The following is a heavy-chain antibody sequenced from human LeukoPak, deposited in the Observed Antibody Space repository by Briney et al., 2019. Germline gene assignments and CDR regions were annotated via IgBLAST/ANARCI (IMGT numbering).Heavy chain of an antibody. J-gene: IGHJ4*02. CDR1: GFTFRNYA. Sequence: GGSLRLSCVASGFTFRNYAMTWVRQAPGKGLEWVSTISGSGTNTHYADSVKGRFTISRDNSKNTVYLQMNSLRADDAAIYYCAKDWGSGSLWGQGTLVTVSS. CDR2: ISGSGTNT. CDR3: AKDWGSGSL. D-gene: IGHD3-10*01. V-gene: IGHV3-23*01.